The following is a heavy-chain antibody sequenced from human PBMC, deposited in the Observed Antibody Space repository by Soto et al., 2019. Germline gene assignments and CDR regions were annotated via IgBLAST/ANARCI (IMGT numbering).Heavy chain of an antibody. CDR1: GGSIGSSSYY. V-gene: IGHV4-39*01. Sequence: PSETLSLTFTVSGGSIGSSSYYWGWICQPPGKGLEWIGSIYYSGSTYYNPSLKSRVTISVDMSKKQFSLKLTSVTAADTAVYDCARQPALYSSGWPIDYWVQGTLVT. D-gene: IGHD6-19*01. CDR2: IYYSGST. CDR3: ARQPALYSSGWPIDY. J-gene: IGHJ4*02.